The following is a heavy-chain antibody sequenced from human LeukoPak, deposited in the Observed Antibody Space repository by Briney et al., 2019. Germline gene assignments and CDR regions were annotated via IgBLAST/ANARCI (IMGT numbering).Heavy chain of an antibody. CDR1: GFTFSSYA. CDR3: ARWDGYGDY. J-gene: IGHJ4*02. V-gene: IGHV3-23*01. D-gene: IGHD5-24*01. CDR2: FSGGSGTT. Sequence: PGRSLRLSCAASGFTFSSYAMHWVRQAPGKGLEWVSGFSGGSGTTHYRDSVKGRFTISRDNSKNTVFLQMDSLRAEDTAVYYCARWDGYGDYWGQGTLVTVSS.